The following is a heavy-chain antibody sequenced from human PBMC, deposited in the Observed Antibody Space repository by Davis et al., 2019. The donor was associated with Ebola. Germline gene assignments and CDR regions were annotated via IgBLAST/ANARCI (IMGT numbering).Heavy chain of an antibody. Sequence: PGGSLRLSCAASGFTSDDYGMSWVRQAPGKGLEWVSGINWNGGSTGYADSVKGRFTISRDNSKNTLYLQMNSLRAEDTAVYYCARDCPNYYDSRAIIGGFDYWGQGTLVTVSS. CDR2: INWNGGST. CDR3: ARDCPNYYDSRAIIGGFDY. V-gene: IGHV3-20*04. CDR1: GFTSDDYG. J-gene: IGHJ4*02. D-gene: IGHD3-22*01.